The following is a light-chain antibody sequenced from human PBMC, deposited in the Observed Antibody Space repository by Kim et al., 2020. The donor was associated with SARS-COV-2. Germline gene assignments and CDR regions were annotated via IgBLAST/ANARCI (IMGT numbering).Light chain of an antibody. V-gene: IGKV1-27*01. CDR1: QAIRKY. CDR2: AVS. J-gene: IGKJ2*01. Sequence: DIQMTQSPSSLSASVGDRVTITCRASQAIRKYVAWYQQKPGKIPKLLIHAVSTLQSGVPSRFSGGGSGTDFTLTIRGLQPEDVANYYCQTYDTVPYNFGQGTKLEI. CDR3: QTYDTVPYN.